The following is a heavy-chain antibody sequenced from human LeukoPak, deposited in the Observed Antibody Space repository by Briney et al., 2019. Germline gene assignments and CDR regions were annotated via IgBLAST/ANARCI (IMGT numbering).Heavy chain of an antibody. CDR2: IKQDGSEE. J-gene: IGHJ5*02. V-gene: IGHV3-7*05. CDR3: ARDPLDH. CDR1: GFTFSSYW. Sequence: GGSLRLSCAVSGFTFSSYWMSWVRQTPGKGLEWVANIKQDGSEEYCVDSVKGRFTISRDNAKNSLYFQMNSLRPEDTAVYYCARDPLDHWGQGALVTVSS.